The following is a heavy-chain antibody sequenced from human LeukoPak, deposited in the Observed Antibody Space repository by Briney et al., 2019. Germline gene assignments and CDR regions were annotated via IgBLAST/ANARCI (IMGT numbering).Heavy chain of an antibody. V-gene: IGHV5-51*01. CDR2: IYPGDSDT. D-gene: IGHD2-2*01. CDR3: AASCCQNYYYYGMDV. J-gene: IGHJ6*02. Sequence: GESLKISCKGSGYSFTSYWIGWVRQMPGKGLEWMGIIYPGDSDTRYSPSFQGQVTISADKSISTAYLQWSSLKASDTTTYYCAASCCQNYYYYGMDVWGQGTTVTVSS. CDR1: GYSFTSYW.